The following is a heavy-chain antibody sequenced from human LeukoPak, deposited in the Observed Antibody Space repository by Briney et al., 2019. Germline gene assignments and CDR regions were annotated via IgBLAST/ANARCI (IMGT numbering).Heavy chain of an antibody. CDR3: ARDRPNYYGSDGHYYRRDGDY. Sequence: GGSLRLSCAASGFTFSIYAMSWVRQAPGKGLQWVSSITSRGESTWYVDSVRGRFTITRDNSENTLYLQMHSLRAEDTAVYYCARDRPNYYGSDGHYYRRDGDYWGRGALVSVSS. V-gene: IGHV3-23*01. CDR2: ITSRGEST. J-gene: IGHJ4*02. CDR1: GFTFSIYA. D-gene: IGHD3-22*01.